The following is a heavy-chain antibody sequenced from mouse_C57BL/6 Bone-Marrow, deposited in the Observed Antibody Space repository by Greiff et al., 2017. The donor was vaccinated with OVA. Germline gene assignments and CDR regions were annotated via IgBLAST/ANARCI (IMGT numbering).Heavy chain of an antibody. V-gene: IGHV3-6*01. CDR2: ISYDGSN. Sequence: EVKLMESGPGLVKPSQSLSLTCSVTGYSITSGYYWNWIRQFPGNKLEWMGYISYDGSNNYNPSLKNRISITRDTSKNQFFLKLNSVTTEDTATYYCARDYGSSSLFAYWGQGTLVTVSA. CDR1: GYSITSGYY. D-gene: IGHD1-1*01. CDR3: ARDYGSSSLFAY. J-gene: IGHJ3*01.